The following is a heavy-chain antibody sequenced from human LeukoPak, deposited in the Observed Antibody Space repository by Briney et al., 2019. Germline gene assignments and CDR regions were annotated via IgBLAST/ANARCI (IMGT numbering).Heavy chain of an antibody. CDR3: ARLGRTVVLDY. CDR2: ISDTGNT. D-gene: IGHD4-23*01. V-gene: IGHV4-38-2*01. Sequence: SETLSLTCSVSGYPISSGYYWGWIRQPPGKGLEWIGSISDTGNTYHNPSLKSRVTISVDTSKNQFSLKLTSVTAADTAVYYCARLGRTVVLDYWGQGTLVTVSS. J-gene: IGHJ4*02. CDR1: GYPISSGYY.